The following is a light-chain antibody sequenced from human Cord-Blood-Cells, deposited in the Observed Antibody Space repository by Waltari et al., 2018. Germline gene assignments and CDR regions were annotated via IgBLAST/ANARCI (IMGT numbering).Light chain of an antibody. CDR1: QSVSSY. CDR3: QQRSNWPPLT. J-gene: IGKJ4*01. V-gene: IGKV3-11*01. Sequence: IVLTPSPATLSLSPGERVTLSCRASQSVSSYLAWYQQKPGQAPRLLIYDASNRATGIPARFSGSGSGTDFTLTISSLEPEDFAVYYCQQRSNWPPLTFGGGTKVEIK. CDR2: DAS.